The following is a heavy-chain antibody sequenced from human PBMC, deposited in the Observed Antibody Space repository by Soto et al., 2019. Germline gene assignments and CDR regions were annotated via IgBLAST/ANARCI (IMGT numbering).Heavy chain of an antibody. Sequence: SETLSLTCTVSGGSISSGGYYWCWIRQYPGKGLELIGYIYYSGSTNYNPSLKSRVTISIDTSKNQFSLKLSSVTAADTAVYYCARGGYGMDVWGQGTTVTVSS. CDR2: IYYSGST. V-gene: IGHV4-61*08. CDR1: GGSISSGGYY. J-gene: IGHJ6*02. CDR3: ARGGYGMDV.